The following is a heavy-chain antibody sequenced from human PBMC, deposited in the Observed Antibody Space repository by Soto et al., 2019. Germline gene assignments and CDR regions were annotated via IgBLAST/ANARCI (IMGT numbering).Heavy chain of an antibody. J-gene: IGHJ4*02. D-gene: IGHD3-22*01. CDR2: ISYDGSNK. Sequence: QVQLVESGGGVVQPGRSPRLSCAASGFTFSSYAMHWVRQAPGKGLEWVAVISYDGSNKYYADSVKGRFTISRDNSKNTLYLQMNSLRAEDTAVYYCARSPYYYDSSGLYYFDYWGQGTLVTVSS. CDR3: ARSPYYYDSSGLYYFDY. CDR1: GFTFSSYA. V-gene: IGHV3-30-3*01.